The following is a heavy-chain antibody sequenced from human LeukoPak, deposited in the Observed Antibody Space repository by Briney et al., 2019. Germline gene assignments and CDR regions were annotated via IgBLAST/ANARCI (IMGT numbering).Heavy chain of an antibody. CDR2: ISSSSSYI. CDR1: GFTFSSYS. Sequence: TGGSLRLSCAASGFTFSSYSMNWVRQAPGKGLEWVSSISSSSSYIYYADSVKGRFTISRDNAKNSLYLQMNSLRAEDTAVYYCARSFLSIAAAATDYWGQGILVTVSS. V-gene: IGHV3-21*01. J-gene: IGHJ4*02. D-gene: IGHD6-13*01. CDR3: ARSFLSIAAAATDY.